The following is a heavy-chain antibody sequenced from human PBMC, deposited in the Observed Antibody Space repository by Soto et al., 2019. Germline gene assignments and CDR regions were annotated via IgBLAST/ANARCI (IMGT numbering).Heavy chain of an antibody. V-gene: IGHV3-15*07. Sequence: DVQLEESGGGLIKPGESLTLSCAASDFILSDAWMKWVRQAPGKGLEWVGRIKSKAHGGTTDSAAPLKGRFTILRDDSKHTLYLQMNSLQTEDTAMYYCASYRDSSGLRRYDYWGQGARVTVSS. CDR2: IKSKAHGGTT. CDR3: ASYRDSSGLRRYDY. J-gene: IGHJ4*02. D-gene: IGHD3-22*01. CDR1: DFILSDAW.